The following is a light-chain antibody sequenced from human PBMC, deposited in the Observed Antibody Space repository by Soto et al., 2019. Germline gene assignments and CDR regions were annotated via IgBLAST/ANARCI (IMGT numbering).Light chain of an antibody. Sequence: DIQMTQSTSTLRASVGDRVTISCRARQSINTYLNWYQQKPGKAPKLLIYEASNLESGVPSRFSGSGSGTEFTLTISNLQPDDIATYYCQQYENYWTFGQGTKVDI. CDR1: QSINTY. CDR3: QQYENYWT. J-gene: IGKJ1*01. V-gene: IGKV1-5*01. CDR2: EAS.